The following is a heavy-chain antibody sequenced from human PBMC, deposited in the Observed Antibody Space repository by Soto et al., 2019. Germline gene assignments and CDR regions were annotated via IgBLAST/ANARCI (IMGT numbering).Heavy chain of an antibody. CDR1: GFTFSSYA. CDR2: ISGSGGST. V-gene: IGHV3-23*01. D-gene: IGHD6-19*01. J-gene: IGHJ4*02. CDR3: AKGRGIAVVGTRVDY. Sequence: EVQLLESGGDLVQPGGSLRLSCAASGFTFSSYAMTWVRQAPGKWPEWVSAISGSGGSTLYANSVTGRFTISRDNSKNTLYLQMNSLRAEDTAIYYCAKGRGIAVVGTRVDYWGPGTLVTVSS.